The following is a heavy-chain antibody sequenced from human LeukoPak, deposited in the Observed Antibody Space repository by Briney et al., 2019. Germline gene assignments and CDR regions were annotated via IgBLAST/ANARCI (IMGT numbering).Heavy chain of an antibody. V-gene: IGHV7-4-1*02. D-gene: IGHD3-9*01. CDR2: INTNTGNP. CDR3: ASPNYDILTDLLY. Sequence: ASVKVSYKASGYTFTSYAMNWVRQAPGQGLEWMGWINTNTGNPTYAQGFTGRFVFSLDTSVSTAYLQISSLKAEDTAVYYCASPNYDILTDLLYWGQGTLVTVSS. CDR1: GYTFTSYA. J-gene: IGHJ4*02.